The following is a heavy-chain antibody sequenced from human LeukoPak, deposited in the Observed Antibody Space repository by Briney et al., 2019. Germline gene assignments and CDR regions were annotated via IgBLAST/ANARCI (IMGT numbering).Heavy chain of an antibody. Sequence: GGSLRLSCAASGFTFSIYAMNWVRQAPGKGLEWVSYISSSSDTIYYADSVKGRSTISRDNAKNSLYLQMNSLRDEDAAVYYCAREIDFWGQGTLVTVSS. J-gene: IGHJ4*02. CDR2: ISSSSDTI. CDR1: GFTFSIYA. CDR3: AREIDF. V-gene: IGHV3-48*02.